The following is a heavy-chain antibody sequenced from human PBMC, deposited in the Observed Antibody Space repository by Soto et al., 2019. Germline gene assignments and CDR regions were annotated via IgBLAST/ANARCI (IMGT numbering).Heavy chain of an antibody. V-gene: IGHV4-39*01. J-gene: IGHJ5*02. CDR1: GGSISSSSYY. Sequence: ASETLSLTCTVSGGSISSSSYYWGWIRQPPGKGLEWIGSIYYSGSTYYNPSLKSRVTISVDTSKNQFSLKLSSVTAADTAVYYCARLLTDIVVVVAAKSHWFDPWGQGTLVTVSS. CDR2: IYYSGST. D-gene: IGHD2-15*01. CDR3: ARLLTDIVVVVAAKSHWFDP.